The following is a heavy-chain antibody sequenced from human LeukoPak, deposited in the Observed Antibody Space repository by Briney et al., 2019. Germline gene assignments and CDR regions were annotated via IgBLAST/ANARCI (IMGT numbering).Heavy chain of an antibody. J-gene: IGHJ4*02. CDR1: GVAISSSSYY. V-gene: IGHV4-39*07. Sequence: SETLSLTCTVSGVAISSSSYYWGWIRQPPGKGREWIGSIYYSGSTYYNPSLKSRVTISVDTSKNQFSLKLSSVTAADTAVYYCARDQGGRLGITMIVNWGQGTLVTVSS. D-gene: IGHD3-22*01. CDR2: IYYSGST. CDR3: ARDQGGRLGITMIVN.